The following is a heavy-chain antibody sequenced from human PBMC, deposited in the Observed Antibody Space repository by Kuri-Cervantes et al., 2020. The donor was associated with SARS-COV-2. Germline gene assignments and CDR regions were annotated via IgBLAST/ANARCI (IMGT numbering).Heavy chain of an antibody. CDR3: ARDPSDYDYVWGSYRYTQYNWFDP. V-gene: IGHV3-53*01. D-gene: IGHD3-16*02. Sequence: GGSLRLSCAASGFTFSGSAMHWVRQAPGKGLEWVSVIYSGGSTYYADSVKGRFTISRDNSKNTLYLQMNSLRAEDTAVYYCARDPSDYDYVWGSYRYTQYNWFDPWGQGTLVTVSS. CDR2: IYSGGST. J-gene: IGHJ5*02. CDR1: GFTFSGSA.